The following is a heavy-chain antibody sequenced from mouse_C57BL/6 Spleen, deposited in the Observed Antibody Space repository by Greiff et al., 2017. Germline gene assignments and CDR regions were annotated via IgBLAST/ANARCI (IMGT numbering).Heavy chain of an antibody. Sequence: EVQGVESGGGLVQSGGSLSLSCAASGFTFTDYYMSWVRQPPGKALEWFGFIRNKANGYTTEYSASVKGRFTISRDNSQSVLYLQMDALRAEDSATYDCARSTSRGYFDVWGTGTTVTVSS. D-gene: IGHD1-1*01. J-gene: IGHJ1*03. CDR2: IRNKANGYTT. CDR1: GFTFTDYY. V-gene: IGHV7-3*01. CDR3: ARSTSRGYFDV.